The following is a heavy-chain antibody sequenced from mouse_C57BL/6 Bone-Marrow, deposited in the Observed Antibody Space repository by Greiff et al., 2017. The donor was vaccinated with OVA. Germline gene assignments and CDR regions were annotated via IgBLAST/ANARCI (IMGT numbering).Heavy chain of an antibody. CDR1: GYTFTSYG. CDR3: ARGLYYGNYFAY. D-gene: IGHD2-1*01. CDR2: IYPRSGNT. Sequence: QVQLQQSGAELARPGASVKLSCKASGYTFTSYGISWVKQRTGQGLEWIGEIYPRSGNTYYNEKFKGKATLTADKSSSTAYMELRSLTSEDSAVYFCARGLYYGNYFAYWGQGTLVTVAA. V-gene: IGHV1-81*01. J-gene: IGHJ3*01.